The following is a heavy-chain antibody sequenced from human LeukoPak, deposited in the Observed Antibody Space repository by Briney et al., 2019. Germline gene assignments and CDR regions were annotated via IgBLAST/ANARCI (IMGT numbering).Heavy chain of an antibody. CDR1: GYTFTSYD. CDR3: AIRFSRGSGSAIDY. Sequence: ASVKVSCKASGYTFTSYDINWVRQATGQGLEWMRWMNPNSANTDYAQNFQGRVTMTRNTSISTAYMELSSLRSEDTAVYYCAIRFSRGSGSAIDYWGQGTLVTVSS. CDR2: MNPNSANT. J-gene: IGHJ4*02. V-gene: IGHV1-8*01. D-gene: IGHD3-10*01.